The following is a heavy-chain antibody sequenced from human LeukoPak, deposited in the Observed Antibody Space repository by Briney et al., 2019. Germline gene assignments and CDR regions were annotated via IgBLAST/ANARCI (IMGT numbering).Heavy chain of an antibody. V-gene: IGHV4-39*01. D-gene: IGHD2-15*01. Sequence: PSETLSLTCTVSGGSISSSSYYWGWTRQPPGKGLAWIGSIYYTGSTYYNPSLKSRVTISVDTSKNQFSLKLSSVTAADTAVYYCASSNTVVVVVATQFDYWGQGTLVTVSS. J-gene: IGHJ4*02. CDR2: IYYTGST. CDR3: ASSNTVVVVVATQFDY. CDR1: GGSISSSSYY.